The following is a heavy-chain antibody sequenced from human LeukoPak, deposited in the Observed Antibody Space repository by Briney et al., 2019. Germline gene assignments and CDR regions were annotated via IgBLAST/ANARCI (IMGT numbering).Heavy chain of an antibody. CDR2: IDIDGSST. CDR1: GFTFSSYW. Sequence: GGSLRLSCAASGFTFSSYWMHWVRRAPGKGLVWVSRIDIDGSSTSYADSVKGRFTISRDNAKNTLYLQMNSLRAEDTAVYYCASPGGNYALLGFGYWGQGTLLTVSS. D-gene: IGHD4-11*01. CDR3: ASPGGNYALLGFGY. V-gene: IGHV3-74*01. J-gene: IGHJ4*02.